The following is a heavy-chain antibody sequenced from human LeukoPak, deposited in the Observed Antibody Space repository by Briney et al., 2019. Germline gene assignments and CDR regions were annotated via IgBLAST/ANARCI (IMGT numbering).Heavy chain of an antibody. D-gene: IGHD3-22*01. CDR2: ISYDGSNK. V-gene: IGHV3-30*04. J-gene: IGHJ4*02. CDR1: GFTFSSYA. CDR3: ARELFQQIVVVMYYFDY. Sequence: GGSLRLSCAASGFTFSSYAMHWVRQAPGKGLEWVAVISYDGSNKYYADSVKGRFTISRDNSKNTLYLQMNSLRAEDTAVYYCARELFQQIVVVMYYFDYWGQGTLVTVSS.